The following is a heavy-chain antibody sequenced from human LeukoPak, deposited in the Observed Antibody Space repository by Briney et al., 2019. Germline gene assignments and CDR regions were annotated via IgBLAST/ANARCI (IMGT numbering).Heavy chain of an antibody. CDR1: GYTFNSHG. Sequence: ASVKVSCKASGYTFNSHGISWVRQAPGQGLEWMAWTNTYNGNTYYAQKFQGRVTMTTDTSTSTAYMELSRLRSDDTAVYYCARGIYGGNSPLVDYWGQGTLVTVSS. D-gene: IGHD4-23*01. CDR3: ARGIYGGNSPLVDY. J-gene: IGHJ4*02. CDR2: TNTYNGNT. V-gene: IGHV1-18*01.